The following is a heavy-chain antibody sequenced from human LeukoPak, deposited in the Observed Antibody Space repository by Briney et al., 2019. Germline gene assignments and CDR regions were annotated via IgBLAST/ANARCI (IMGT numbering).Heavy chain of an antibody. V-gene: IGHV3-23*01. CDR3: AKDFLYSSSRYLIDY. CDR2: ISGSGGST. J-gene: IGHJ4*02. CDR1: GFTLSSYA. Sequence: GGSLRLSCAASGFTLSSYAMSWVRQAPGKGLEGVSAISGSGGSTYYADSVKGRFTISRDNSKNTPYLQMNSLRAEDTAVYYCAKDFLYSSSRYLIDYWGQGTLVTVSS. D-gene: IGHD6-13*01.